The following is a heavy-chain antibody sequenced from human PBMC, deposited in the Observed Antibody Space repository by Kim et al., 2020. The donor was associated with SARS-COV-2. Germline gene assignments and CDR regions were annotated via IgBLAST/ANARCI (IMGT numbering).Heavy chain of an antibody. V-gene: IGHV3-30*01. CDR3: ARDGYIRFLEWLLSTGGAFDY. J-gene: IGHJ4*02. Sequence: FTISRDNSKNTLYLKMNSLRAEDTAVYYCARDGYIRFLEWLLSTGGAFDYWGQGTLVTVSS. D-gene: IGHD3-3*01.